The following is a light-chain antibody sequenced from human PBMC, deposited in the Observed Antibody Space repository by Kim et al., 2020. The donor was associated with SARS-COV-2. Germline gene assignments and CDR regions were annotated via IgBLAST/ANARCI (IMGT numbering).Light chain of an antibody. J-gene: IGKJ4*01. CDR1: QSVSSS. V-gene: IGKV3-11*01. Sequence: EIVLTQSPATLSLSPGERATLSCRASQSVSSSLAWYQQKPGQAPRLLIYDASNRATGIPARFSGSGSGTDFTLTISSLEPEDFAVYYCQHRSSRPLTFGGGTKVDI. CDR2: DAS. CDR3: QHRSSRPLT.